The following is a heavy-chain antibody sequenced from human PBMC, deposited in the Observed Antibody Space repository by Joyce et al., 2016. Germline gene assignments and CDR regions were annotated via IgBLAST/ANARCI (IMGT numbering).Heavy chain of an antibody. CDR2: INQDGSEK. V-gene: IGHV3-7*01. Sequence: EVQLVESGGGLVQPGGSLRLSCAASGFTFSRYWMSWVRQAPGKGLEWVANINQDGSEKYYVDSVKGRFTISRDNAKNSLYLLMNNLRVEDTAVYNCAREPAVGEFTFFDGFDLWGQGTLVTVSS. CDR3: AREPAVGEFTFFDGFDL. D-gene: IGHD3-10*01. CDR1: GFTFSRYW. J-gene: IGHJ3*01.